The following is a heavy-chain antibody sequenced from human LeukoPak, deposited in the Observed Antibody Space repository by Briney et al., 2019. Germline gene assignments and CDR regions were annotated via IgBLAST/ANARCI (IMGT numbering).Heavy chain of an antibody. V-gene: IGHV3-21*01. CDR2: ISSDSNYI. Sequence: GGSLRLSCAASGFTFSSYTMNWVRQAPGKGLEWVSSISSDSNYIYYADSVKGRFTISRDNAWNSLYLQMNSLRAEDTAVYYCARKENILTGYYDHWGQGTLVTVSS. CDR1: GFTFSSYT. CDR3: ARKENILTGYYDH. J-gene: IGHJ5*02. D-gene: IGHD3-9*01.